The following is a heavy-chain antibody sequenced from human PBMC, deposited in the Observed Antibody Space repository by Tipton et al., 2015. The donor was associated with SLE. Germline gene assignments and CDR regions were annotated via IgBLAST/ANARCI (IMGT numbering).Heavy chain of an antibody. V-gene: IGHV4-59*01. J-gene: IGHJ2*01. CDR1: GGSISSYY. D-gene: IGHD6-19*01. CDR2: IYCSGST. CDR3: ARASSGSAQRHWYFDL. Sequence: TLSLSCTVSGGSISSYYWSWIRQPPGKGLEWIGYIYCSGSTNYNPSLKSRVTISVDTSKNQFSLKLTSVTAADTAVYYCARASSGSAQRHWYFDLWGRGTLVTVSS.